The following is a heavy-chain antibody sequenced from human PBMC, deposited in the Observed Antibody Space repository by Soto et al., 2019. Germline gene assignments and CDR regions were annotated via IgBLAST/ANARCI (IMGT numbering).Heavy chain of an antibody. Sequence: GGSLRLSCAASGFTFSSYGMHWVRQAPGKGLEWVAVIWYDGSNKYYADSVKGRFTISRDNSKNTLYLQMNSLRAEDTAVYYCARVSSGVGDYYYYYGMDVWGQGTTVTVSS. CDR2: IWYDGSNK. D-gene: IGHD2-15*01. J-gene: IGHJ6*02. V-gene: IGHV3-33*01. CDR1: GFTFSSYG. CDR3: ARVSSGVGDYYYYYGMDV.